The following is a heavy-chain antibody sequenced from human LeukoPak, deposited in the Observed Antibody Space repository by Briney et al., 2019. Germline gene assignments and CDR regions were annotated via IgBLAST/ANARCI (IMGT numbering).Heavy chain of an antibody. J-gene: IGHJ6*03. CDR3: ARGQKQQLVRARRYYYYYMDV. CDR2: IYYSGST. CDR1: GGSISSYC. D-gene: IGHD6-13*01. V-gene: IGHV4-59*12. Sequence: SETLSLTCTVSGGSISSYCWSWIRQPPGEGLEWIGYIYYSGSTNYNPSLKSRVTISVDTSKNQFSLKLSSVTAADTAVYYCARGQKQQLVRARRYYYYYMDVWGKGTTVTVSS.